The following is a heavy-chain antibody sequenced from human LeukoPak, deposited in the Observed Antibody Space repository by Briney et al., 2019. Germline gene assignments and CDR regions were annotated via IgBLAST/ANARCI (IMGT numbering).Heavy chain of an antibody. CDR1: GFTFNTYT. J-gene: IGHJ4*02. V-gene: IGHV3-21*06. CDR3: LRGDRRDY. CDR2: LDSSGAYI. Sequence: GGSLRLSCAPSGFTFNTYTMNGARQAPGKGLEWLSSLDSSGAYIFYADSVKGRFIISRDNAKNSLYLQMNSLRVEDTAVYYCLRGDRRDYWGQGTLVTVSS.